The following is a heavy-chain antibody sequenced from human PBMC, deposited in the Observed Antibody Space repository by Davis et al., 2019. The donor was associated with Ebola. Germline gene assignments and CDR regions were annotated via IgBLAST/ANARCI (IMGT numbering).Heavy chain of an antibody. D-gene: IGHD2-8*01. CDR3: ARGVRHQWLHLDY. Sequence: GESLKISCAASGFTFSSYGMHWVRQAPGKGLEWVAVIWYDGSNKYYADSVKARFTISRDNSKNTLYLQMNSLRAEDTAVYYCARGVRHQWLHLDYWGQGTLVTVSS. J-gene: IGHJ4*02. CDR2: IWYDGSNK. CDR1: GFTFSSYG. V-gene: IGHV3-33*01.